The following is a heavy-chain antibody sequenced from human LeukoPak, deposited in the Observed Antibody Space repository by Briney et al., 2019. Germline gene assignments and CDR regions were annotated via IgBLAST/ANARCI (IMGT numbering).Heavy chain of an antibody. CDR3: ARHGSIAALLWFDP. CDR2: IYYSESI. V-gene: IGHV4-59*08. Sequence: HPSETLSLTCTVSGDSISSYYWSWIRQPPGKGLEWIGYIYYSESIYYNPSLKSRVTTSVDTSKNQFSLKLTSVTAADTAVYYCARHGSIAALLWFDPWGQGTLVTVSS. CDR1: GDSISSYY. D-gene: IGHD6-6*01. J-gene: IGHJ5*02.